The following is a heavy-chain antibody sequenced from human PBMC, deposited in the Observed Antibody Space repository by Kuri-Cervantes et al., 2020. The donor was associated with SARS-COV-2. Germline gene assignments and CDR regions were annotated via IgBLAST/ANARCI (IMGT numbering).Heavy chain of an antibody. CDR1: GYTFTSNY. CDR3: AREPYDAFDI. CDR2: INPSGGAT. J-gene: IGHJ3*02. V-gene: IGHV1-46*01. Sequence: ASVKVSCKASGYTFTSNYIHWVRQAPGQGLEWMGAINPSGGATNYAQKFQGRVTMTRDTSTSTVYMDLSSLTSEDTAVYYCAREPYDAFDIWGQGTMVTVSS.